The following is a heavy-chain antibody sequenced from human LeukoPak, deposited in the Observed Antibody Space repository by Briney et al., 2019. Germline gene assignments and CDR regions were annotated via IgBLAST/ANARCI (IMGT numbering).Heavy chain of an antibody. Sequence: GGSLRLSCAASGFTFSGSAMHWVRQASGKGLEWVGRIRSEANSYATAYAASVKGRFTISRDDSKNTAYLQMNSLKTEDTAVYYCTRHTPSRYSSSHYYYGMDVWGQGTTVTVSS. CDR3: TRHTPSRYSSSHYYYGMDV. V-gene: IGHV3-73*01. CDR1: GFTFSGSA. J-gene: IGHJ6*02. CDR2: IRSEANSYAT. D-gene: IGHD6-6*01.